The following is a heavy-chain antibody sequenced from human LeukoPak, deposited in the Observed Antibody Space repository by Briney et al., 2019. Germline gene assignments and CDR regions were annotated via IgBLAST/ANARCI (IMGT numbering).Heavy chain of an antibody. Sequence: ASVKVSCKASGYTFTSYGISWVRQAPGQGLKWMGWISAYNGNTNYAQKLQGRVTMTTDTSTSTAYMELRSLRSDDTAVYYCARDLMVDCSSTSCHPLYYYYYGMDVWGQGTTVTVSS. CDR2: ISAYNGNT. CDR1: GYTFTSYG. J-gene: IGHJ6*02. V-gene: IGHV1-18*01. D-gene: IGHD2-2*01. CDR3: ARDLMVDCSSTSCHPLYYYYYGMDV.